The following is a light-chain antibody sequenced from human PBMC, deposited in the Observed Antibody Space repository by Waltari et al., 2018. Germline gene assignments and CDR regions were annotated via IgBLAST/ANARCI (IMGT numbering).Light chain of an antibody. CDR1: RSDVDGYNF. Sequence: QSALTQPRLVSGYPGQSLTIYCNGTRSDVDGYNFVSWYPLHPGKDPKLVTYDVSQRPSVVPDRCAGSQSCNTGSLTISGLQAVDWAGYYCCSYAGSYTSVFGTGTKVTVL. CDR3: CSYAGSYTSV. J-gene: IGLJ1*01. CDR2: DVS. V-gene: IGLV2-11*01.